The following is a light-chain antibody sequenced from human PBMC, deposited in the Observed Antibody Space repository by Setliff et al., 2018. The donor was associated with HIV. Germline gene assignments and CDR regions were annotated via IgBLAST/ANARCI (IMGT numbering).Light chain of an antibody. CDR1: SSDVGAYNY. Sequence: QSALAQPPSASGSPGQSVTISCTGTSSDVGAYNYVSWYQQHPGKAPKLMIYEVNKRPSGVPGRFSGSKSGNTASLTVSGLQAEDEADYYCQSYDNSVSGVFGGGTKVTVL. CDR3: QSYDNSVSGV. CDR2: EVN. J-gene: IGLJ3*02. V-gene: IGLV2-8*01.